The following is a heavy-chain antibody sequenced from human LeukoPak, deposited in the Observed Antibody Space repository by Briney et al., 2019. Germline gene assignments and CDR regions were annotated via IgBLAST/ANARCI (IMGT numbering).Heavy chain of an antibody. CDR3: AIQLLTPYYYYMDV. V-gene: IGHV1-69*05. Sequence: SEKLSRKASGCTFSIYAINWVRQPPAPGLEWMGGIIPIFGTANYAQKFQGRVTITTDESTSTAYMELSSLRSEDTAVYYCAIQLLTPYYYYMDVWGKGSTVTVSS. J-gene: IGHJ6*03. D-gene: IGHD2-2*01. CDR2: IIPIFGTA. CDR1: GCTFSIYA.